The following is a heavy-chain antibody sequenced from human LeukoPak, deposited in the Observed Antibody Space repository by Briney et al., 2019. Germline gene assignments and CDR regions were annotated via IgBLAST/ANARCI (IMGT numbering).Heavy chain of an antibody. CDR1: GGSFSGYY. J-gene: IGHJ4*02. CDR3: ARRRGYGSGSYYKLTASSPYFDY. Sequence: SETLSLTCAVYGGSFSGYYWSWIRQPPGKGLEWIGEINHSGSTNYNPSLKSRVTISVDTSKNQFSLKLSSVTAADTAVYYCARRRGYGSGSYYKLTASSPYFDYWGQGTLVTVSS. V-gene: IGHV4-34*01. CDR2: INHSGST. D-gene: IGHD3-10*01.